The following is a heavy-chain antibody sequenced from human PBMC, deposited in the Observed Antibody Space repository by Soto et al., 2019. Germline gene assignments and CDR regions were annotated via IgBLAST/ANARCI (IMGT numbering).Heavy chain of an antibody. CDR2: IDSDGSGT. J-gene: IGHJ6*02. CDR1: GFTFSSYW. CDR3: ARRGDYYYYYAMDV. V-gene: IGHV3-74*01. Sequence: EVQLVESGGGLVQPGGSLRLSCVASGFTFSSYWMRWVRQVPGKGLVWVARIDSDGSGTTYADSVKGRFTISRDNAKNTLYLHMNDLRAEDTAVYYCARRGDYYYYYAMDVWGQGTTVTVSS.